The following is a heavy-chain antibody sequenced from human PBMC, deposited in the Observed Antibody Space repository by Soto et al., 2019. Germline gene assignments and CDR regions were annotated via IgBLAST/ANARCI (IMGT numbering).Heavy chain of an antibody. Sequence: ASVKVSCKASGYTFTSYYMHWVRQAPGQGLEWMGIINPSGGSTSYAQKFQGRVTMTRDTSTSTVYMELSSLRSEDTAVYYCARDGPKGIVVVPAAIDYGMDVWGQGTTVTVSS. CDR2: INPSGGST. CDR3: ARDGPKGIVVVPAAIDYGMDV. J-gene: IGHJ6*02. D-gene: IGHD2-2*01. V-gene: IGHV1-46*01. CDR1: GYTFTSYY.